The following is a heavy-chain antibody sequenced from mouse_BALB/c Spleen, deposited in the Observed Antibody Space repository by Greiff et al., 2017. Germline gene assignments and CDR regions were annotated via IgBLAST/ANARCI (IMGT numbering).Heavy chain of an antibody. D-gene: IGHD1-3*01. CDR2: IDPANGNT. V-gene: IGHV14-3*02. CDR1: GFNIKDTY. Sequence: EVKLMESGAELVKPGASVKLSCTASGFNIKDTYMHWVKQRPEQGLEWIGRIDPANGNTKYDPKFQGKATITADTSSNTAYLQLSSLTSEDTAVYYCASSSFAYWGQGTLVTVSA. CDR3: ASSSFAY. J-gene: IGHJ3*01.